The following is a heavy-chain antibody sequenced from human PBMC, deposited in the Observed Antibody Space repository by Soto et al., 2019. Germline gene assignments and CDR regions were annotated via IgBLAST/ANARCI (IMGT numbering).Heavy chain of an antibody. V-gene: IGHV1-69*13. J-gene: IGHJ4*02. D-gene: IGHD6-25*01. CDR3: AAGGRDGYIK. CDR1: IDTFNSYA. Sequence: SVKVSCKASIDTFNSYAITWVRQAPGQGLEWMGGIIPVLGTTKYAQKFQGRVTMTADESTSTAYMELSSLRSEDRAVYYCAAGGRDGYIKWGQGTQVTVSS. CDR2: IIPVLGTT.